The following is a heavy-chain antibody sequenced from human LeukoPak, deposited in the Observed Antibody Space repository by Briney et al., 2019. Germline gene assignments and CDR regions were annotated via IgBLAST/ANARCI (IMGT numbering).Heavy chain of an antibody. CDR2: INWNGGST. CDR1: GFTFDDYG. CDR3: ARSKFDVLRFLEWLLGAFDI. Sequence: PGGSLRLSCAASGFTFDDYGMSWVRQAPGKGLEWVSGINWNGGSTGYADSVKGRFTISRDNAKNSLYLQMNSLRAEDTALYYCARSKFDVLRFLEWLLGAFDIWGQGTMVTVSS. J-gene: IGHJ3*02. V-gene: IGHV3-20*04. D-gene: IGHD3-3*01.